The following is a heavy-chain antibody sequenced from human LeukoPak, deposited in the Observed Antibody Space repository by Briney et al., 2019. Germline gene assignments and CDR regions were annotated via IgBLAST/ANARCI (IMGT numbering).Heavy chain of an antibody. V-gene: IGHV4-34*01. CDR3: ARGLRFSRNNMDV. J-gene: IGHJ6*03. CDR2: INHSGST. D-gene: IGHD2/OR15-2a*01. Sequence: SETLSLTCAVYGGSFSGYYWSWIRQPPGKGLEWIGEINHSGSTNYNPSLKSRVTISVDTSKNQFSLKLSSVTAADTAVYYCARGLRFSRNNMDVWGKGTTVTVSS. CDR1: GGSFSGYY.